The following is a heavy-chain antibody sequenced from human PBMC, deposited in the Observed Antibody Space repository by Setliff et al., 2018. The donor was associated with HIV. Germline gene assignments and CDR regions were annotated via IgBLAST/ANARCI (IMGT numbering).Heavy chain of an antibody. CDR1: GFSISSGYY. Sequence: SETLSLTCAVSGFSISSGYYWGWTRQPPGKGLEWIGTIYRSGSTYYSPSLMSRVTISVDTSKNQISLKLNSVTAADTAVYYCARDGGRTGYSSSSDQWGQGTLVTVSS. J-gene: IGHJ4*02. CDR3: ARDGGRTGYSSSSDQ. CDR2: IYRSGST. V-gene: IGHV4-38-2*02. D-gene: IGHD6-13*01.